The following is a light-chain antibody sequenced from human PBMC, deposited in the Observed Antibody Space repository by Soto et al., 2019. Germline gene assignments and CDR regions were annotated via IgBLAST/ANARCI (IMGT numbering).Light chain of an antibody. CDR3: QQANSFPLT. CDR2: SGS. J-gene: IGKJ4*01. V-gene: IGKV1-12*01. Sequence: DIQLTQSPAAMSAPVGGRVTITCRASQLIDSWLAWYQQKPGKAPKLLIYSGSTLQGGVPSRFSRSGSGTEFTLIIKSLQPEDFATYYCQQANSFPLTFGGGTRVEIK. CDR1: QLIDSW.